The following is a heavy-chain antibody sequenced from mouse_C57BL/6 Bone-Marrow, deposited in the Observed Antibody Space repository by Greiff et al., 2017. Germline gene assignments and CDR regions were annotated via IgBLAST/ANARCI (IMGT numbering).Heavy chain of an antibody. Sequence: QVQLQQPGAELVKPGASVKMSCKASGYTFTSYWITWVKQRPGKGLEWIGQIYPGDGDTNYNGKFKGKATLTADKSSSTAYMQLSSLTSEDSAVYFCARYFYYWGQGTTLTVSS. CDR3: ARYFYY. CDR1: GYTFTSYW. V-gene: IGHV1-80*01. CDR2: IYPGDGDT. J-gene: IGHJ2*01.